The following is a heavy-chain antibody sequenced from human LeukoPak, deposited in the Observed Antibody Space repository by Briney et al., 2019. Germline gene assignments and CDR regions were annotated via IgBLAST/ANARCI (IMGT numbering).Heavy chain of an antibody. D-gene: IGHD3-9*01. CDR3: SNGGSLRYFDWLWCY. CDR2: ISGSGGST. CDR1: GFTFSSYA. Sequence: GGSLRLSCAASGFTFSSYAMSWVRQAPGKGLEWVSAISGSGGSTYYADSVKGRFTISRDNSKNTLYLQMNSLRAEDTAVYYCSNGGSLRYFDWLWCYWGQGTLVTVSS. V-gene: IGHV3-23*01. J-gene: IGHJ4*02.